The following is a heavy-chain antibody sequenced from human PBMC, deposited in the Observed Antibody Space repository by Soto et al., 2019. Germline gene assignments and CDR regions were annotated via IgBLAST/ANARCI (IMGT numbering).Heavy chain of an antibody. Sequence: SVKVSCKASGGTFSSYAISWVRQAPGQGPEWMGGIIPIFGTANYAQKFQGRVTIIADESTSTAYMELSSLRSEDTAVYYCEREFPGYYDSSGYNDNWFDPWGQGTLVTVSS. CDR1: GGTFSSYA. V-gene: IGHV1-69*13. CDR2: IIPIFGTA. J-gene: IGHJ5*02. D-gene: IGHD3-22*01. CDR3: EREFPGYYDSSGYNDNWFDP.